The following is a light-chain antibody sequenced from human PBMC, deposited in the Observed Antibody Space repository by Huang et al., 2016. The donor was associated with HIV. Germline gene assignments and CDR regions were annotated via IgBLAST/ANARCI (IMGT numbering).Light chain of an antibody. CDR3: QHYKGGPPLT. CDR1: HHISNN. V-gene: IGKV3-15*01. J-gene: IGKJ4*01. Sequence: EILMMQSPATLSVSPWERATLSCRPSHHISNNLAGYQQRPGQAPGLLTYGASNRATGIRVRFSGGGSGTEFTLTVTTLQSEEFAVYYCQHYKGGPPLTFGGGTKVESK. CDR2: GAS.